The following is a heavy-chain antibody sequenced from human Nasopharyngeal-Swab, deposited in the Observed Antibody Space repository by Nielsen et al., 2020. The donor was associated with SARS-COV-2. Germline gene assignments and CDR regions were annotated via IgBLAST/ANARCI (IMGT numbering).Heavy chain of an antibody. J-gene: IGHJ4*02. D-gene: IGHD6-6*01. CDR1: GFTFSSYA. CDR2: ISYDGSNK. V-gene: IGHV3-30*04. CDR3: IVSSIAARGPYYFDY. Sequence: GESLTISCAASGFTFSSYAMHWVRQAPGKGLEWVAVISYDGSNKYYADSVKGRFTISRDNSKNTLYLQMNSLRAEDTAVYYCIVSSIAARGPYYFDYWGQGTLVTVSS.